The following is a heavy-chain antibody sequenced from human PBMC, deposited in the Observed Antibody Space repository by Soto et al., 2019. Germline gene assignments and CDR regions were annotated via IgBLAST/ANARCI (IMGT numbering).Heavy chain of an antibody. Sequence: ASVKVSCKASGYTFTSYDINWVRQATGQGLEWMGWMNPNSGNTDYAQKFQGRVTMTRDTSTSTVYMELSSLRSEDTAVYYCARDPRQQLAHYYFDYWGQGTLVTVSS. CDR1: GYTFTSYD. CDR3: ARDPRQQLAHYYFDY. CDR2: MNPNSGNT. J-gene: IGHJ4*02. V-gene: IGHV1-8*01. D-gene: IGHD6-13*01.